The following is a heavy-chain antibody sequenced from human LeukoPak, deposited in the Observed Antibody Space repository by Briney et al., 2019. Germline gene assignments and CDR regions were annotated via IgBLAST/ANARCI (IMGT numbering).Heavy chain of an antibody. CDR2: INESGRT. V-gene: IGHV4-34*01. CDR1: GGSISGYD. Sequence: SETLSLTCGVYGGSISGYDWSWVRQSPGKGLEWIGEINESGRTNYNPPLKSRVTISVDVSKNQFSLNLNSMNAADTAVYFCARGLYWGSAGNGICYMDVWGTGTTVTVSS. D-gene: IGHD7-27*01. CDR3: ARGLYWGSAGNGICYMDV. J-gene: IGHJ6*03.